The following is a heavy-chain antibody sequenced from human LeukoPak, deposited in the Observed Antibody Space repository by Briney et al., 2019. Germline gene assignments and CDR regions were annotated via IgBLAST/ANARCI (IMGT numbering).Heavy chain of an antibody. CDR1: GFTFDDYA. Sequence: GGSLRLSCASSGFTFDDYAMHWVRQAPGKGLEWVSHISWDGGSTYYADSVNGRFNISRDNSKNSLYLQMNSLRTEDTALYYCAKDIEEAMVTYYLDYWGQGTLVTVSS. J-gene: IGHJ4*02. CDR3: AKDIEEAMVTYYLDY. D-gene: IGHD5-18*01. CDR2: ISWDGGST. V-gene: IGHV3-43*02.